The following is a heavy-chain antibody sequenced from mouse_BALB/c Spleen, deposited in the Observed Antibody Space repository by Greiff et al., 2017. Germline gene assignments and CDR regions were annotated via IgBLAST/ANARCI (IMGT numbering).Heavy chain of an antibody. D-gene: IGHD1-2*01. Sequence: QVQLQQSGAELVKPGASVKLSCKASGYTFTSYYMYWVKQRPGQGLEWIGEINPSNGGTNFNEKFKSKATLTVDKSSSTAYMQLSSLTSEDSAVYYCTRSGYYGPWFAYWGQGTLVTVSA. V-gene: IGHV1S81*02. CDR1: GYTFTSYY. CDR2: INPSNGGT. CDR3: TRSGYYGPWFAY. J-gene: IGHJ3*01.